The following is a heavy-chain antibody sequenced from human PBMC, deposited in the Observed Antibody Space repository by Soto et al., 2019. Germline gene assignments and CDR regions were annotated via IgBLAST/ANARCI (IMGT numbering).Heavy chain of an antibody. CDR1: GYTFIYYY. J-gene: IGHJ6*02. CDR2: IKPNSGDT. V-gene: IGHV1-2*04. D-gene: IGHD3-10*01. Sequence: RXSVKVSCKASGYTFIYYYIHWVRLAPGQGLEWMGWIKPNSGDTKYAQKFQGWVTMTRDTSIRTAYMELSRLRSDDTAIYYCARGYGGLGNYVFYFYGLDVWSQGTTVTVSS. CDR3: ARGYGGLGNYVFYFYGLDV.